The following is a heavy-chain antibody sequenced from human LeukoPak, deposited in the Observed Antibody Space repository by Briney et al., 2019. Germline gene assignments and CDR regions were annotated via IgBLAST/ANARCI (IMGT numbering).Heavy chain of an antibody. Sequence: GGSLRLSCAASGFTFSSYGMHWVRQAPGKGLEWVAVISYDGSNKYYADSGKGRFTIARDNSKNTLYLQMNSLRVDDTAVYYCAQQLGYCSGGTCYFTYWGQGTLVTVSS. CDR2: ISYDGSNK. D-gene: IGHD2-15*01. J-gene: IGHJ1*01. V-gene: IGHV3-30*18. CDR3: AQQLGYCSGGTCYFTY. CDR1: GFTFSSYG.